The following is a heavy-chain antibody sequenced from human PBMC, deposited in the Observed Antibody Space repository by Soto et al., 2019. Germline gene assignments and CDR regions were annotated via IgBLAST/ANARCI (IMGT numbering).Heavy chain of an antibody. CDR1: GGSVSSYY. CDR2: IHYSGDT. J-gene: IGHJ5*02. V-gene: IGHV4-59*02. Sequence: QVQLQESGPGLVKPSETLSLTCTVSGGSVSSYYWTWVRQPPGQGLEWIGFIHYSGDTKYNPSLNSRVTISLDPSQNPLALKLSSVTAADTAVYYCARESAGSHKNNWFDAWGQGTLVTVSS. CDR3: ARESAGSHKNNWFDA.